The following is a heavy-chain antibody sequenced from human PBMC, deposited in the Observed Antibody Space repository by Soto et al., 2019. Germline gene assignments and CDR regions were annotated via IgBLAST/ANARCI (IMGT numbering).Heavy chain of an antibody. Sequence: ASVKVSCKASGYTFTSYGISWVRQAPGQGLEWMGWISAYNGNTNYAQKLQGRVTMTTDTSTSTAYMELRSLRSDDTAVYYCARGGSARSSSYWFDPRGQGTLVTVSS. D-gene: IGHD6-6*01. CDR3: ARGGSARSSSYWFDP. CDR1: GYTFTSYG. CDR2: ISAYNGNT. V-gene: IGHV1-18*01. J-gene: IGHJ5*02.